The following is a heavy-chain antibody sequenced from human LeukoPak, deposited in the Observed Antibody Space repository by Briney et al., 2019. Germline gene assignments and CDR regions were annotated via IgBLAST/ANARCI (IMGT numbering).Heavy chain of an antibody. J-gene: IGHJ3*02. Sequence: GGSLRLSCAASGFTFSSYAVSWVRQAPGTGLEWVSSISSSGSYIYYADSLKGRFTVSRDNARKSLYLQMNSLRAEDTAVYYCARASDHDWGSYRRDAFDIWGQGTMATFSS. CDR3: ARASDHDWGSYRRDAFDI. V-gene: IGHV3-21*01. CDR1: GFTFSSYA. D-gene: IGHD3-16*02. CDR2: ISSSGSYI.